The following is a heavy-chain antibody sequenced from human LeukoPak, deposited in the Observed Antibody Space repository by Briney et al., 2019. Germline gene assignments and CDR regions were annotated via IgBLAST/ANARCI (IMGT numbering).Heavy chain of an antibody. CDR3: ARLSDTYGTTSRVLDS. J-gene: IGHJ4*02. Sequence: PGGSLRLSCAASGFTFTTYAVIWVRQAPGKGLEWVSAISGTAVDTFYADSVKGRFTISRDNSDNTVSLQVNSLRAEDTAVYYCARLSDTYGTTSRVLDSWGQGTLVIVSS. CDR2: ISGTAVDT. V-gene: IGHV3-23*01. CDR1: GFTFTTYA. D-gene: IGHD1-1*01.